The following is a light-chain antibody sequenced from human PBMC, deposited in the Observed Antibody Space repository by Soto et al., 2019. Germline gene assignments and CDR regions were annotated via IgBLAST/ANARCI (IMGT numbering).Light chain of an antibody. J-gene: IGKJ1*01. CDR1: QSVSNDF. Sequence: IVLTHSPGILSLSPWERATLSCRASQSVSNDFLAWYQQKPGQAPRLLIYGASTRATDVPDRFSGSGSGADFTLSISRLEPEDFAVYYCQQYGSSPPRTFGQGTKVDIK. V-gene: IGKV3-20*01. CDR2: GAS. CDR3: QQYGSSPPRT.